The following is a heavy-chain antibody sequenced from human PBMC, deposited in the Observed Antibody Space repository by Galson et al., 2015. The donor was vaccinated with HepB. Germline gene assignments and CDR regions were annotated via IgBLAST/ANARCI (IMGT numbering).Heavy chain of an antibody. J-gene: IGHJ4*02. V-gene: IGHV3-23*01. Sequence: LRLSCAASGFIFRSYAMSWVRQAPGKGLEWVSAITGSGGKTWYADSMKGRFTISRDNSKNTLSLQMNSLGVGGTAVYYCAKEETWVGTPGVDHWGQGILVTVSS. CDR2: ITGSGGKT. D-gene: IGHD4-23*01. CDR1: GFIFRSYA. CDR3: AKEETWVGTPGVDH.